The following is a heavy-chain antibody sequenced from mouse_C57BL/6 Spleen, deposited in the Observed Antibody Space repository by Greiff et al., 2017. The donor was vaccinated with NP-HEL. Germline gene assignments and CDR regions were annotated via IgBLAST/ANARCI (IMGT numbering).Heavy chain of an antibody. Sequence: VQLQQSGPELVKPGASVKISCKASGYTFTDYYMNWVKQSHGKSLEWIGDINPNNGGTSYNQKFKGKATLTVDKSSSTAYMELRSLTSEDSAVYYCARAGIITTVPYAMDYWGQGTSVTVSS. CDR3: ARAGIITTVPYAMDY. CDR2: INPNNGGT. V-gene: IGHV1-26*01. D-gene: IGHD1-1*01. J-gene: IGHJ4*01. CDR1: GYTFTDYY.